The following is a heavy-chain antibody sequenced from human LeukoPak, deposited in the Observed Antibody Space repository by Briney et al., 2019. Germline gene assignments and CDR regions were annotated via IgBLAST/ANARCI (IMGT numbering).Heavy chain of an antibody. Sequence: SETLSLTCTVSGGSISSGSYYWSWIRQPPGKGLEWIGYIYYSGSTNYNPSLKSRVTISVDTSKNQFSLKLSSVTAADTAVYYCARDPPTYYYDSSGYQEGPGAFDIWGQGTMVTVSS. V-gene: IGHV4-61*01. D-gene: IGHD3-22*01. CDR2: IYYSGST. CDR1: GGSISSGSYY. CDR3: ARDPPTYYYDSSGYQEGPGAFDI. J-gene: IGHJ3*02.